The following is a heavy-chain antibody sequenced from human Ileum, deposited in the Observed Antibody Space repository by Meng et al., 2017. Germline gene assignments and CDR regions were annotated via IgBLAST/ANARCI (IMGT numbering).Heavy chain of an antibody. J-gene: IGHJ4*02. CDR1: GGTFNTYA. Sequence: QVPLVQSGAWVKKPGSSVKVSCKVSGGTFNTYAISWVRQAPGQGLEWMGGIIPIFDTPNYAQKFQDRVTITADASTSTTYMELNGLMSEDTALYYCARGAVVATTYYFDSWGQGTLVTVSS. CDR2: IIPIFDTP. D-gene: IGHD2-21*02. V-gene: IGHV1-69*01. CDR3: ARGAVVATTYYFDS.